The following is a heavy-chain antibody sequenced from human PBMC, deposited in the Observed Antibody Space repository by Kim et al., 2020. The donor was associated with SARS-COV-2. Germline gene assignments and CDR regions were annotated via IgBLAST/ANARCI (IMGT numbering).Heavy chain of an antibody. CDR2: INPNSGGT. V-gene: IGHV1-2*06. Sequence: ASVNVSCKASGYTFTGYYMHWVRQAPGQGLEWMGRINPNSGGTNYAQKFQGRVTMTRDTSISTAYMELSRLRSDDTAEYYCARANTAMVQKQENFDYWGQGTLVTVSS. D-gene: IGHD5-18*01. CDR3: ARANTAMVQKQENFDY. CDR1: GYTFTGYY. J-gene: IGHJ4*02.